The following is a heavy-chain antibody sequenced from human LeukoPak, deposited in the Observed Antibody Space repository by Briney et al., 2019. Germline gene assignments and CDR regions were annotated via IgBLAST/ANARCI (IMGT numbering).Heavy chain of an antibody. Sequence: GESLKISCKGPGYSFTSYWIGWVRQMPGKGLEWMGIIYPGDSDTRYSPSFQGQVTISADKSVSTAYLQWSSLKASDTAMYYCARHGARSDAAFDIWGQGTMVTVSS. V-gene: IGHV5-51*01. CDR2: IYPGDSDT. CDR1: GYSFTSYW. D-gene: IGHD2-2*01. CDR3: ARHGARSDAAFDI. J-gene: IGHJ3*02.